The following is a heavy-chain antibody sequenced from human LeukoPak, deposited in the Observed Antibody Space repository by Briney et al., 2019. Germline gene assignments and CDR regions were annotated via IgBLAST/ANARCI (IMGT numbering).Heavy chain of an antibody. CDR2: IIPIFGTA. Sequence: WASVKVSCKASGGTFSSYAISWVRQAPGQGLEWMGGIIPIFGTANYAQEFQGRVTITADKSTSTAYMELSSLRSEDTAVYYCARVAMVRGVIVRAFDIWGQGTMVTVSS. D-gene: IGHD3-10*01. CDR3: ARVAMVRGVIVRAFDI. CDR1: GGTFSSYA. V-gene: IGHV1-69*06. J-gene: IGHJ3*02.